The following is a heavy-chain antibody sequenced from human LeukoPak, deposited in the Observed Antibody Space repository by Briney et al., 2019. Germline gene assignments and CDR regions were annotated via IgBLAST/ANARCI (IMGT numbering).Heavy chain of an antibody. CDR2: IYYSGST. CDR3: ARVTTVSTGAPNWWFDP. Sequence: SETLSLTCTVSGGSISSGGYYWSWIRQHPGKGLEWIGYIYYSGSTYYNPPLKSRVTISVDTSKNRFSLKLSSVTAADTAVYYCARVTTVSTGAPNWWFDPWGQGTLVTVSS. J-gene: IGHJ5*02. CDR1: GGSISSGGYY. D-gene: IGHD4-17*01. V-gene: IGHV4-31*03.